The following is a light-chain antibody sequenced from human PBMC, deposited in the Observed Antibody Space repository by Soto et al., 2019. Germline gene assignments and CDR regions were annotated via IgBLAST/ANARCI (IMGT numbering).Light chain of an antibody. J-gene: IGKJ3*01. V-gene: IGKV1-12*01. CDR3: QQADSFPFT. CDR2: AAS. Sequence: QMTQSPSSLSASVGDRVTITCRASQGVSSWVAWYQLKPGKAPNLLIYAASSLQSGVPSRFSASGSGTDFTLTISSLQPEDFATYYCQQADSFPFTFGPGTTVDIK. CDR1: QGVSSW.